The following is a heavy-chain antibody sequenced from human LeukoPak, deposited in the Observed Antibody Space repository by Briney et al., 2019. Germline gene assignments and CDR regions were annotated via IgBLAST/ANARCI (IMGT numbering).Heavy chain of an antibody. CDR3: ARVYHIVVVPAANPTYGMDV. Sequence: SVKVSCKASGGTFSSYAISWVRQAPGQGLEWMGGIIPIFGTADYAQKFQGRVTTTADESTSTAYMELSSLRSEDTAVYYCARVYHIVVVPAANPTYGMDVWGQGTTVTVSS. CDR1: GGTFSSYA. CDR2: IIPIFGTA. V-gene: IGHV1-69*13. J-gene: IGHJ6*02. D-gene: IGHD2-2*01.